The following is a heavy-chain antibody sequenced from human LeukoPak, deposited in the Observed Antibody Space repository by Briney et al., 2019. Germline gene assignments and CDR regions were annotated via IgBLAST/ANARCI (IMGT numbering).Heavy chain of an antibody. D-gene: IGHD3-10*01. CDR3: ARFSPQRGESLEFDP. CDR2: INPNSGGT. V-gene: IGHV1-2*02. J-gene: IGHJ5*02. Sequence: ASVKVSCKASGYTVTGYYMHWVRQAPGQGLEWMGWINPNSGGTNYAQKFQGRVTMTRDTSISTAYMELSRLRSDDTAVYYCARFSPQRGESLEFDPWGQGTLVTVSS. CDR1: GYTVTGYY.